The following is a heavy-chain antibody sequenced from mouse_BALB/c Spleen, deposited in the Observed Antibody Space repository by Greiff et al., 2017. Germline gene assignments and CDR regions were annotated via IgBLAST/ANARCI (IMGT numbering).Heavy chain of an antibody. CDR2: IWSDGST. CDR1: GFSLTSYG. CDR3: ARHEGLRRGAWFAY. V-gene: IGHV2-6-2*01. Sequence: VHLVESGPDLVAPSQSLSITCTVSGFSLTSYGVHWVRQPPGKGLEWLVVIWSDGSTTYNSALKSRLSISKDNSKSQVFLKMNSLQTDDTAMYYCARHEGLRRGAWFAYWGQGTLVTVSA. D-gene: IGHD2-4*01. J-gene: IGHJ3*01.